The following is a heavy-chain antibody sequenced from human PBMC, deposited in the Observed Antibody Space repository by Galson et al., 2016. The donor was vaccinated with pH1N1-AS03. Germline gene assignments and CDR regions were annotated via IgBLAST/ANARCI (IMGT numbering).Heavy chain of an antibody. V-gene: IGHV1-69*13. D-gene: IGHD1-26*01. CDR3: AREGYSGSLDRTDFNYYGMDV. CDR2: IIPIFGTA. CDR1: GGTFSSYA. J-gene: IGHJ6*02. Sequence: SVKVSCKASGGTFSSYAISWVRQAPGQGLEWMGEIIPIFGTANYAQRFQGRVTITADESTSTAYMEVSSLRAEDTAVYYCAREGYSGSLDRTDFNYYGMDVWGQGTTVTVSS.